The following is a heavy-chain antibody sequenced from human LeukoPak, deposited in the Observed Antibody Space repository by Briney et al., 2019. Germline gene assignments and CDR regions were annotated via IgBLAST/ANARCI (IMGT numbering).Heavy chain of an antibody. V-gene: IGHV1-24*01. CDR2: FDPEDGET. CDR3: ARGGEIAAAGQRGAGRKGHDY. D-gene: IGHD6-13*01. J-gene: IGHJ4*02. Sequence: ASVKVSCKVSGYTLTELSMHWVRQAPGKGLEWMGGFDPEDGETIYAQKFQGRVTMTEDTSTDTAYMELSSLRSEDTAVYYCARGGEIAAAGQRGAGRKGHDYWGQGTLVIVSS. CDR1: GYTLTELS.